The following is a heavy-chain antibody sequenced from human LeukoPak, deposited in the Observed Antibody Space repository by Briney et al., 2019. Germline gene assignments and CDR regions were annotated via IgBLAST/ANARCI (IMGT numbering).Heavy chain of an antibody. D-gene: IGHD6-19*01. J-gene: IGHJ4*02. V-gene: IGHV3-15*01. CDR2: IKSKTDGGTT. Sequence: GGSLRLSCAASGFTFSNAWMSWVRQAPGKGLEWVGRIKSKTDGGTTDYAAPVKGRFTISRDGSKNTLYLQMNSLKTEDTAVYYCTTRGYSSGLTDYWGQGTLVTVSS. CDR1: GFTFSNAW. CDR3: TTRGYSSGLTDY.